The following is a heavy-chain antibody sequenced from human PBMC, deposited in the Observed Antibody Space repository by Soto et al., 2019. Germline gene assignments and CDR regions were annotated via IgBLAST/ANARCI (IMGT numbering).Heavy chain of an antibody. D-gene: IGHD3-9*01. CDR2: IYYSGST. CDR3: ATTTPELRYFDWPMYYFDY. Sequence: QLQLQESGPGLVKPSETLSLTCTVSGGSISSSSYYWGWIRQPPGKGLEWIGSIYYSGSTYYNPSLKSRVTISVDTSKNQFSLKLSSVTAADTAVYYCATTTPELRYFDWPMYYFDYWGQGTLVTVSS. J-gene: IGHJ4*02. CDR1: GGSISSSSYY. V-gene: IGHV4-39*01.